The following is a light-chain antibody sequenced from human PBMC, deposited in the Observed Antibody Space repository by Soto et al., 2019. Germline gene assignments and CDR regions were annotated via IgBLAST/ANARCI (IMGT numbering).Light chain of an antibody. CDR3: RPYTGSYTPYV. V-gene: IGLV2-11*01. Sequence: QSVLTQPRSVSGSPGQSVTISCTGTSSDVGAYNYVSWYQQHPGKVPKLMIYDVSKRPSGVPDRFSGSKSGNAASLTISGLQAEYYSDYCCRPYTGSYTPYVFCIGTKVTV. J-gene: IGLJ1*01. CDR2: DVS. CDR1: SSDVGAYNY.